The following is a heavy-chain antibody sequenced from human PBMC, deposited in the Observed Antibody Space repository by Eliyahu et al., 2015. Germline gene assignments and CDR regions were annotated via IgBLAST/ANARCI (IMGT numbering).Heavy chain of an antibody. V-gene: IGHV3-48*02. D-gene: IGHD5-24*01. Sequence: SLTLSCAASGFTFNSFAVSWVRQAPGKGLEWVSYISASSSSKYYADSVKGRFTISRDNARNSLYLQMNSLRDEDTAVYYCARAEEMSTIFDYWGQGTLVTVSS. CDR2: ISASSSSK. J-gene: IGHJ4*02. CDR1: GFTFNSFA. CDR3: ARAEEMSTIFDY.